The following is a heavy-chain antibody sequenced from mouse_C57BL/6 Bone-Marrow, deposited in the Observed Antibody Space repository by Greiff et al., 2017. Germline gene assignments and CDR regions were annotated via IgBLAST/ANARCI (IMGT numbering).Heavy chain of an antibody. J-gene: IGHJ2*01. V-gene: IGHV1-74*01. D-gene: IGHD2-3*01. CDR2: IHPSDSDT. CDR1: GYTFTSYW. Sequence: QVQLQQPGAELVKPGASLKVSCKASGYTFTSYWMHWVKQRPGQGLQWIGRIHPSDSDTNYNQKLKGTATLTVDTSSNTAYMQLISLTSEDSAVYSVAIGGYYVFDYWGQGTTLTVSS. CDR3: AIGGYYVFDY.